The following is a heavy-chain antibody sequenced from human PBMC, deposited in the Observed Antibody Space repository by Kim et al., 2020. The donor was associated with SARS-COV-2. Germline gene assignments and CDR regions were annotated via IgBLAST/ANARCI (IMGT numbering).Heavy chain of an antibody. J-gene: IGHJ4*02. CDR3: ARRFGY. CDR1: GFTFSDYA. V-gene: IGHV3-48*02. CDR2: ISSGGTTM. Sequence: GGSLRLSCAASGFTFSDYAMNWVRQAPGKGPEWVSYISSGGTTMYYADAVQGRFTVSRDDAKNSLYLQMNSLRDEDTAVYYCARRFGYWGQGTLVTVSS.